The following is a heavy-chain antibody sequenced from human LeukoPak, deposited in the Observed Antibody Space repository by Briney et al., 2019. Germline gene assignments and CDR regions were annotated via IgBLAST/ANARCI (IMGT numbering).Heavy chain of an antibody. D-gene: IGHD3-16*01. V-gene: IGHV4-59*11. CDR3: ARTNGGDYFDY. Sequence: SETLSLTCTVSGGSISSHYWSWIRQPPGKGLEWIGYIYYSGSTNYNPSLKSRVTISVDTSKSQFSLKLSSVTAADTAVYYCARTNGGDYFDYWGQGTLVTVSS. J-gene: IGHJ4*02. CDR1: GGSISSHY. CDR2: IYYSGST.